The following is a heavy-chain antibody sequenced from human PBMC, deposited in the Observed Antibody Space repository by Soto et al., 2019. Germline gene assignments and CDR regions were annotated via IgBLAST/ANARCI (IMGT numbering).Heavy chain of an antibody. CDR3: ARGPSIAARYFDY. CDR2: IIPILGIA. V-gene: IGHV1-69*02. D-gene: IGHD6-6*01. Sequence: AVKVSCKACGGTFSSYTISWVRQAPGQGLEWMGRIIPILGIANYAQKFQGRVTITADKSTSTAYMELSSLRSEDTAVYYCARGPSIAARYFDYWGQGTLVTVSS. J-gene: IGHJ4*02. CDR1: GGTFSSYT.